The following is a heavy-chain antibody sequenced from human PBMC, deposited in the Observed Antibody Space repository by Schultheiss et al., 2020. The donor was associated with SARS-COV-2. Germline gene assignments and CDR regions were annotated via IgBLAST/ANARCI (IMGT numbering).Heavy chain of an antibody. J-gene: IGHJ5*02. D-gene: IGHD1-26*01. CDR3: ARPRSVGAGAFDP. CDR2: IGASGGST. CDR1: GFTFSSYA. V-gene: IGHV3-23*01. Sequence: GGSLRLSCAASGFTFSSYAMSWVRQAPGKGLEWVSLIGASGGSTIYADSVKGRFTISRDNSKNTLYLQVNSLRAEDTAVYYCARPRSVGAGAFDPWGQGTLVTVSS.